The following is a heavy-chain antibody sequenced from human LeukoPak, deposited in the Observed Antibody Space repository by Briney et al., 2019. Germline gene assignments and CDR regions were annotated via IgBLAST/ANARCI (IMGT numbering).Heavy chain of an antibody. V-gene: IGHV3-30*02. Sequence: LSGGSLRLSCEASGFTFSNYGMHWVRQAPGKGLEWVAFIRSDGSSEYYADSVKGRVTISRDNHRSTLYLQMNSLRAEDTAVYYCVSPYMLRGAKVSFDCWGQGTLVTVSS. D-gene: IGHD3-10*01. J-gene: IGHJ4*02. CDR3: VSPYMLRGAKVSFDC. CDR1: GFTFSNYG. CDR2: IRSDGSSE.